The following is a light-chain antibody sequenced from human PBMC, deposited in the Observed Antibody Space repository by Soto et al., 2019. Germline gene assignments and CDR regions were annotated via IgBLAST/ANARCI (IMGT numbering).Light chain of an antibody. Sequence: EVVMTQSPATLSVSPGERATLSCRASQTINNNVAWYQLKDGQVPRLLIYGASTRATGIPARFSGSGSGTEFILTISSLQSEDFALYYCQEYNTWPWTFGQGTKVDIK. CDR2: GAS. V-gene: IGKV3-15*01. J-gene: IGKJ1*01. CDR3: QEYNTWPWT. CDR1: QTINNN.